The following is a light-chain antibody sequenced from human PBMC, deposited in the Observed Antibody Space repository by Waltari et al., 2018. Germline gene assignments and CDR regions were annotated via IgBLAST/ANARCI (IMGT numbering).Light chain of an antibody. Sequence: QSALTQPASVSGSPGQSTTISCTGTSSDVGSYNLFSWYQHRPGKAPKLIIYGVSKRPSGVSNRFSGSKSGNTASLTISGLRTEDEADYYCCSYAGGSAFVFGTGTKITVL. CDR1: SSDVGSYNL. V-gene: IGLV2-23*02. J-gene: IGLJ1*01. CDR2: GVS. CDR3: CSYAGGSAFV.